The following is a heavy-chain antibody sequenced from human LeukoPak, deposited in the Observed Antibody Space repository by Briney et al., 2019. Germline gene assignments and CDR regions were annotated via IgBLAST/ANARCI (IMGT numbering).Heavy chain of an antibody. CDR2: ISGSGGST. D-gene: IGHD3-10*01. CDR3: ARAGGVTMVRGVIITTYMDV. V-gene: IGHV3-23*01. CDR1: GFTFSSYA. Sequence: GGSLRLSCAASGFTFSSYAMSWVRQAPGKGLEWVSAISGSGGSTYYADSVKGRFTISRDNAKNSLYLQMNSLRAEDTAVYYCARAGGVTMVRGVIITTYMDVWGKGTTVTVSS. J-gene: IGHJ6*03.